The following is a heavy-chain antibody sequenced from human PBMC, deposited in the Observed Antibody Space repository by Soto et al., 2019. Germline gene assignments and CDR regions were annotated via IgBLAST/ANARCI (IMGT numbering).Heavy chain of an antibody. V-gene: IGHV3-48*02. CDR2: ISTSGATR. J-gene: IGHJ4*02. D-gene: IGHD6-19*01. Sequence: EVQLVESGGGLVQPGGSLRLSCVASGFTFSTDSMNWVRQAPGKGLEWVAHISTSGATRYYADSVKGRFTISRDNAKTSPYLQMDSLRNEDTAVYYCAGFFGSGFDYWGQGTLVTVSS. CDR1: GFTFSTDS. CDR3: AGFFGSGFDY.